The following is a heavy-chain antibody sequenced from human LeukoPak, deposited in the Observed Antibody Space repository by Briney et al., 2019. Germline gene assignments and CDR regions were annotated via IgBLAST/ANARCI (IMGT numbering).Heavy chain of an antibody. CDR1: GFTFSSYA. Sequence: GGSLRLSCAASGFTFSSYAMSWVRQAPGKGLEWVANIKHDGSEDYYLDSVKGRFTISRDNAKSSMWLQMNSLRAEDTAIYYCAKEYTGTFSPFPSYFDNWGQGTLVTVSS. CDR2: IKHDGSED. J-gene: IGHJ4*02. D-gene: IGHD1-26*01. V-gene: IGHV3-7*03. CDR3: AKEYTGTFSPFPSYFDN.